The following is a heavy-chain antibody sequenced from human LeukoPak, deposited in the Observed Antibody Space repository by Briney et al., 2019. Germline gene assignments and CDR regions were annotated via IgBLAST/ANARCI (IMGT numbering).Heavy chain of an antibody. CDR1: GFTFSSYA. J-gene: IGHJ4*02. CDR2: ISYDGSNK. V-gene: IGHV3-30-3*01. Sequence: PGGSLRLSCAASGFTFSSYAMHWVRQAPGKGLEWVAVISYDGSNKYYADSVKGRFTISRDNSKNTLYLQMNSLRAEDTAVYYCAKDQGLVDYGFSGEDYWGQGTLVTVSS. D-gene: IGHD4-17*01. CDR3: AKDQGLVDYGFSGEDY.